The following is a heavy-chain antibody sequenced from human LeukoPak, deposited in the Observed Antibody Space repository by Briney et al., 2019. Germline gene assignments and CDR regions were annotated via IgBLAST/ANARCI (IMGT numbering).Heavy chain of an antibody. V-gene: IGHV1-46*01. J-gene: IGHJ4*02. CDR3: ARDGHFDRIDY. D-gene: IGHD3-9*01. CDR2: INPSGGST. Sequence: ASVKVSCKASGYTFTSYYMHWVRQAPGQGLEWMGIINPSGGSTSYAQKFQGRVTVTRDTSTSTVYMELSSLRSEDAAVYYCARDGHFDRIDYWGQGTLVTVSS. CDR1: GYTFTSYY.